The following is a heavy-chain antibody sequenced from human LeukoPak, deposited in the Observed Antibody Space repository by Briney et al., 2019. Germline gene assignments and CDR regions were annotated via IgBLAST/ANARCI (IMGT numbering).Heavy chain of an antibody. CDR3: ARSRGIVVAAIQSYFDY. CDR1: GFTFSSYA. V-gene: IGHV3-30-3*01. J-gene: IGHJ4*02. Sequence: GGSLRLSCAASGFTFSSYAMHWVRQAPGKGLEWVAVISYGGSNKYYADSVKGRFTISRDNSKNTLYLQMNSQRTEDTAVNYCARSRGIVVAAIQSYFDYWGQGTLVTVSA. D-gene: IGHD2-15*01. CDR2: ISYGGSNK.